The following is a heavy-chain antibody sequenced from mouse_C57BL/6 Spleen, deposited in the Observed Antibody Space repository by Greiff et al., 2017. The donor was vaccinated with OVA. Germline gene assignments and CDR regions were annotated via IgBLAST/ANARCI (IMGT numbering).Heavy chain of an antibody. CDR1: GFNIKDDY. J-gene: IGHJ2*01. V-gene: IGHV14-4*01. CDR2: IDPENGDT. D-gene: IGHD1-1*01. Sequence: EVQLQQSGAELVRPGASVKLSCTASGFNIKDDYMHWVKQRPEQGLEWIGWIDPENGDTEYASKFQGKATITADTSSNTAYLQLSSLTAEDTAVYYCTRDYYGSNFDDWGQGTTLTVSS. CDR3: TRDYYGSNFDD.